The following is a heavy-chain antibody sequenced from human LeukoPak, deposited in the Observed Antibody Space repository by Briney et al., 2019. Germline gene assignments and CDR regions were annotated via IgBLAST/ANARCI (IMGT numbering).Heavy chain of an antibody. J-gene: IGHJ4*02. D-gene: IGHD2-15*01. CDR3: AKDLEPEDIVVVVAANLGYDY. CDR2: ISGSGGSS. CDR1: GFTFSSDA. V-gene: IGHV3-23*01. Sequence: PGGSLRLSCAASGFTFSSDAMSSVRQAPGKGLEWVSAISGSGGSSYYADSGDGRFTISRDNCKNTLYLQMNSLRAEDTAVYYCAKDLEPEDIVVVVAANLGYDYWGQGTLVTVSS.